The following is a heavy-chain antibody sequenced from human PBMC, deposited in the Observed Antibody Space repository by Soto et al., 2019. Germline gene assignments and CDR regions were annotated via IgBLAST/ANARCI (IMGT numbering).Heavy chain of an antibody. CDR3: ARELVVPAAITDYYYGMDV. D-gene: IGHD2-2*02. CDR2: INPNSGGT. V-gene: IGHV1-2*02. J-gene: IGHJ6*02. CDR1: GYTFTGYY. Sequence: ASVKVSCKASGYTFTGYYMHWVRQAPGQGLEWMGWINPNSGGTNYAQKFQGRVTMTRDTSISTAYMELSRLRSDDTAVYYCARELVVPAAITDYYYGMDVWGQGTTGTVSS.